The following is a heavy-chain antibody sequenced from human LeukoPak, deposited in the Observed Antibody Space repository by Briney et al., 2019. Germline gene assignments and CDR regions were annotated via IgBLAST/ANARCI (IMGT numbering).Heavy chain of an antibody. V-gene: IGHV5-51*01. Sequence: GESLKTSCKGSGYSFTDYWIGWVRQIPGKGLEGMGIFYPSESDTKYSPSFQGQFTLSVDKSISTAYLQWSSLKSSDSAMYYCAKGYWYFDLWGRGTLLTGFS. J-gene: IGHJ2*01. CDR2: FYPSESDT. CDR1: GYSFTDYW. CDR3: AKGYWYFDL.